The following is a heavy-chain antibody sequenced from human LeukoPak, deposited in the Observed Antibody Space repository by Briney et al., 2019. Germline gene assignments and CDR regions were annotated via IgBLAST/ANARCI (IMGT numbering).Heavy chain of an antibody. CDR3: ARPSGYSSGWHDY. J-gene: IGHJ4*02. D-gene: IGHD6-19*01. CDR2: INPNSGGT. CDR1: GYTFTGYY. V-gene: IGHV1-2*06. Sequence: ASVKVSCKASGYTFTGYYMHWVRQAPGQGLEWMGRINPNSGGTNYAQKFQGRVTMTRDTSISTAYMELSRLRSGDTAVYYCARPSGYSSGWHDYWGQGTLVTVSS.